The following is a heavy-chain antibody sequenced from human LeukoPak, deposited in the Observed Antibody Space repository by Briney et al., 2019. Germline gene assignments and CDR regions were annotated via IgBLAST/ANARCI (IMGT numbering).Heavy chain of an antibody. CDR1: GGTLSSYA. J-gene: IGHJ4*02. Sequence: GASVKVSCKASGGTLSSYAISWVRQAPGQGLEWMGGIIPIFGTANYAQKFQGRVTITTDESTSTAYMELSSLRSEDTAVYYCARGFHDYSPLDYWGQGTLVTVSS. CDR2: IIPIFGTA. D-gene: IGHD4-11*01. CDR3: ARGFHDYSPLDY. V-gene: IGHV1-69*05.